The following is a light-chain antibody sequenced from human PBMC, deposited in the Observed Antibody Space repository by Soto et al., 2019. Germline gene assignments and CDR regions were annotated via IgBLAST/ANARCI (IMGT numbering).Light chain of an antibody. V-gene: IGLV2-11*01. CDR2: DVT. J-gene: IGLJ1*01. Sequence: QAVVTQPRSVSGSPGQSVTISCTGTSSDVSDYHYVSWYQQHSGKAPKLMIYDVTKRPSGVPDRFSGSKSDRTASLTISGLQADDEADYYCSSYVGSSTYVFGTGTKLTVL. CDR1: SSDVSDYHY. CDR3: SSYVGSSTYV.